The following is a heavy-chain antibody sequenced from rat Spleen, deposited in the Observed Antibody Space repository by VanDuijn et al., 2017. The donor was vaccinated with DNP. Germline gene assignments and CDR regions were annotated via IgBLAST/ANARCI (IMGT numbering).Heavy chain of an antibody. CDR2: ISTSGGVT. J-gene: IGHJ2*01. CDR3: AKDAFDY. V-gene: IGHV5S23*01. CDR1: EFTFSNSD. Sequence: EVQLVETGGGLVQPGRSLKLSCEASEFTFSNSDVAWVRQAPTKGLEWVASISTSGGVTYYRDSVKGRFTLSRDNAKSVLYLQMESLRSEDTATYYCAKDAFDYWGQGVMVTVSS.